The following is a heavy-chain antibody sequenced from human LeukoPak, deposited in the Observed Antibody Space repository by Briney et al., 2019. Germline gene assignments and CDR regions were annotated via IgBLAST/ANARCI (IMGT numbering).Heavy chain of an antibody. CDR1: GFTFSGSA. J-gene: IGHJ4*02. V-gene: IGHV3-53*01. CDR3: TRDRRDIVGAGTRGFDY. D-gene: IGHD5-12*01. CDR2: IERGGKT. Sequence: GGSLTLSCVTSGFTFSGSAMHWVRQAPGKGLEWVSVIERGGKTSYADSVKGRFSISRDNSKNTLYLQMNSLRAEDTAVYYCTRDRRDIVGAGTRGFDYWGQGTLVTVSS.